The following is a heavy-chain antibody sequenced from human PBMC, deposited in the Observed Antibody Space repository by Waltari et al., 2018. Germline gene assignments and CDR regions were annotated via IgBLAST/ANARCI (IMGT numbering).Heavy chain of an antibody. CDR3: ARDRGRGLYLDS. CDR2: SHRSGRT. D-gene: IGHD2-15*01. J-gene: IGHJ4*02. V-gene: IGHV4-4*02. CDR1: GDSMSGINW. Sequence: QLQLQESGPGLVKPSGTLSPTCTVPGDSMSGINWWSWVRQSPEKGLEWIGQSHRSGRTNYNPSLESRATISIDTANNQFSLKLTSTTAADTAVYYCARDRGRGLYLDSWGQGTLVTVSP.